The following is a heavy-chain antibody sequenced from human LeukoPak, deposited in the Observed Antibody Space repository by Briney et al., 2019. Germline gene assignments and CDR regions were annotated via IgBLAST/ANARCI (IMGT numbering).Heavy chain of an antibody. CDR3: ARTEYFFDH. D-gene: IGHD3-10*01. J-gene: IGHJ4*02. V-gene: IGHV4-59*01. Sequence: SEPLSLTCTVSGGSFSSYYWSWIRQPPGKRLEWIGYVYYSGSTNYNPSLKSRVSMSVDTSKNQFSLNLNSVTAADTAVYYCARTEYFFDHWGQGTLVTVSS. CDR2: VYYSGST. CDR1: GGSFSSYY.